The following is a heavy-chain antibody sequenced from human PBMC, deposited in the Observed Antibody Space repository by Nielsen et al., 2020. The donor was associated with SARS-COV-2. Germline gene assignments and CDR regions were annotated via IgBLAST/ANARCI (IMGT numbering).Heavy chain of an antibody. CDR3: ARLDPGGAGTLYYYYCYGMDV. V-gene: IGHV4-34*01. J-gene: IGHJ6*02. D-gene: IGHD6-19*01. CDR2: ISHSGST. Sequence: WIRQPPGKGLEWIGEISHSGSTNYNPSLKSRVTISVDTSRNQFSLKVTSVTAADTAVYYCARLDPGGAGTLYYYYCYGMDVWGQGTTVTVSS.